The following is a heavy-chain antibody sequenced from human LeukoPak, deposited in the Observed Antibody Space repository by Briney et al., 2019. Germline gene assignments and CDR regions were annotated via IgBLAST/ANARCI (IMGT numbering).Heavy chain of an antibody. Sequence: SETLSLTCAVYGGSFSGYYWSWIRQPPGKGPEWIGEINHSGSTNYNPSLKSRVTISVDTSKNQFSLKLSSVTAADTAVYYCARGPKLLWFGSSPYFDYWGQGTLVTVSS. J-gene: IGHJ4*02. D-gene: IGHD3-10*01. CDR2: INHSGST. CDR1: GGSFSGYY. V-gene: IGHV4-34*01. CDR3: ARGPKLLWFGSSPYFDY.